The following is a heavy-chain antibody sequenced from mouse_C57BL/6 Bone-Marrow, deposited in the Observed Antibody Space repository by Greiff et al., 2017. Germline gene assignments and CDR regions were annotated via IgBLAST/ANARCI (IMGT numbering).Heavy chain of an antibody. V-gene: IGHV5-4*01. Sequence: EVKLMESGGGLVKPGGSLKLSCAASGFTFSSYAMSWVRQTPEKRLEWVATISDGGSYTYYPDNVKGRFTISRDNAKNNLYLQMSHLKSEDTAMYYCAREAFSSNYPYFDYWGQGTTLTVSS. D-gene: IGHD2-5*01. CDR1: GFTFSSYA. J-gene: IGHJ2*01. CDR3: AREAFSSNYPYFDY. CDR2: ISDGGSYT.